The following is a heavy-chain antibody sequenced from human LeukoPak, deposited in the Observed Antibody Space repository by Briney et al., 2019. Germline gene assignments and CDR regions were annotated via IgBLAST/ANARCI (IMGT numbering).Heavy chain of an antibody. CDR2: ISSSSSYI. J-gene: IGHJ4*02. CDR3: ARDIAEMATIPFDY. CDR1: GFTFGSYS. D-gene: IGHD5-24*01. Sequence: PGGSLRLSCAASGFTFGSYSMNWVRQAPGKGLEWVSSISSSSSYIYYADSVKGRFTISRDNAKNSLYLQMNSLRAEDTAVYYCARDIAEMATIPFDYWGQGTLVTVSS. V-gene: IGHV3-21*01.